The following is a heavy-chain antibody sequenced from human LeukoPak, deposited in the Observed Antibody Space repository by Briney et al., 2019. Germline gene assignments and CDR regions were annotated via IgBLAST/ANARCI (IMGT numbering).Heavy chain of an antibody. J-gene: IGHJ6*03. CDR3: ARDMFKLELDYYYYMDV. V-gene: IGHV1-2*06. D-gene: IGHD1-7*01. CDR1: GYTFTGYY. CDR2: INPNSGGT. Sequence: ASVKVSCKASGYTFTGYYMHWVRQAPGQGLEWMGRINPNSGGTNYAQKFQGRVTMTRDTSISTAYMELSRLRSDDTAVYYCARDMFKLELDYYYYMDVWGKGTTVTVSS.